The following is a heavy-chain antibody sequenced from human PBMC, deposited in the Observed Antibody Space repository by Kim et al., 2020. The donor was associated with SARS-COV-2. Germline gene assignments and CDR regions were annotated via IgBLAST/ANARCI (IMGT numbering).Heavy chain of an antibody. V-gene: IGHV3-64*01. Sequence: KGRFTTSRDNSKNTLYLQMGSLRAEDMAVYYCARSPTLGYSSSWYYFDYWGQGTLVTVSS. D-gene: IGHD6-13*01. CDR3: ARSPTLGYSSSWYYFDY. J-gene: IGHJ4*02.